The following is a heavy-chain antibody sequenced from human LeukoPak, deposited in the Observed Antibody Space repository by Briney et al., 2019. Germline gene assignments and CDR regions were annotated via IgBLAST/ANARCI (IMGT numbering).Heavy chain of an antibody. CDR2: IASGGGHV. Sequence: PGGSLRLSCAASGFTFSKYSMNWVRQAPGKGLEWVSIIASGGGHVYYGDSVKGRFTISRDNAKNTLYLQMNSLRAEDTAVYYCARQYYYDSSGYYYPFDYWGQGTLVTVSS. J-gene: IGHJ4*02. CDR1: GFTFSKYS. CDR3: ARQYYYDSSGYYYPFDY. V-gene: IGHV3-21*01. D-gene: IGHD3-22*01.